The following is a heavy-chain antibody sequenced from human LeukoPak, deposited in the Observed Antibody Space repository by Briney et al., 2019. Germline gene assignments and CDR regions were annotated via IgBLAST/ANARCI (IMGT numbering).Heavy chain of an antibody. CDR1: DGSISSYY. Sequence: SETLSLTCTVYDGSISSYYWSWIRQPAGKGLELVAFINTSGSTKANPSLKSRVTMSVDTSKNQVSLILTSVTAADTAVYYCARSRSYGAYIVFFSDWAQGTLVTVSP. CDR2: INTSGST. D-gene: IGHD4-17*01. V-gene: IGHV4-4*07. CDR3: ARSRSYGAYIVFFSD. J-gene: IGHJ4*02.